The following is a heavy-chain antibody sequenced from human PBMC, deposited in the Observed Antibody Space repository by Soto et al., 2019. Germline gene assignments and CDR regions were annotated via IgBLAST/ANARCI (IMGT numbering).Heavy chain of an antibody. Sequence: SETLSLTCTVSGGSISSSSYYWGWIRQPPGKGLEWIGSIYYSGSTYYNPSLKSRVTISVDTSKNQFSLKLSSVTAADTAVYYCARLYRGTSRYYYYYYMDVWGKGTTVTVSS. J-gene: IGHJ6*03. D-gene: IGHD2-2*01. CDR2: IYYSGST. V-gene: IGHV4-39*01. CDR3: ARLYRGTSRYYYYYYMDV. CDR1: GGSISSSSYY.